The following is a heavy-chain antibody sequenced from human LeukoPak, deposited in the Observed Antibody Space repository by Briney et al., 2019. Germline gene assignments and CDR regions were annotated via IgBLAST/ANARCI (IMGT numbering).Heavy chain of an antibody. V-gene: IGHV1-24*01. CDR3: ATLSYHYDSSGYFY. Sequence: ASVKVSCKVSGYTLTELSMHWVRQAPGKGLEWMGGFDPEDGETIYAQKFQGRVTMTEDTSTDTAYMELSSLRSEDTAVYYCATLSYHYDSSGYFYWGQGTLVTVSS. CDR2: FDPEDGET. J-gene: IGHJ4*02. CDR1: GYTLTELS. D-gene: IGHD3-22*01.